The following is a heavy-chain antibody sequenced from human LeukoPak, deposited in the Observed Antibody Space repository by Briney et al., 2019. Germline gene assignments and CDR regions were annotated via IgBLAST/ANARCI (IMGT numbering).Heavy chain of an antibody. V-gene: IGHV1-18*01. D-gene: IGHD2-2*01. J-gene: IGHJ4*02. CDR2: ISAYNGNT. CDR1: GYTFTSYG. Sequence: ASVKVSCKASGYTFTSYGISWVRQAPGQGLEWMGWISAYNGNTNYAQKLQGRVTMTTDTSTSTAYMELRSLRSDDTAVYYCAREGYCSSTSRYGSRYFDYWGQGTLVTVSS. CDR3: AREGYCSSTSRYGSRYFDY.